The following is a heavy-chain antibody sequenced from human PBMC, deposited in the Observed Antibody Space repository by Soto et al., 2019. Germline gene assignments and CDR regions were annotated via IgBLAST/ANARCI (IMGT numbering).Heavy chain of an antibody. D-gene: IGHD1-1*01. V-gene: IGHV1-18*01. CDR1: GYTFTSYG. J-gene: IGHJ4*02. CDR2: ISTYNGNT. CDR3: AREGWTAATTGHFDY. Sequence: QVQLVQSGDAVKKPGASVKVSCKASGYTFTSYGISWVRQAPGQGLEWMGWISTYNGNTNYAQKLQGRVTMTTDTSTSTAYMKLRSLRSDDTAVYYCAREGWTAATTGHFDYWGKGTMVTVSS.